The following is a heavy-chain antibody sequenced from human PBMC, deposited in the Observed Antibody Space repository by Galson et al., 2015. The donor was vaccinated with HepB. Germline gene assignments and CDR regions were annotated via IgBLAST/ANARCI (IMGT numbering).Heavy chain of an antibody. CDR2: ISSSSSYI. V-gene: IGHV3-21*01. CDR3: ASPYSSGWYPNFDY. CDR1: GFTFSSYS. J-gene: IGHJ4*02. Sequence: LRLSCAASGFTFSSYSMNWVRQAPGKGLEWVSSISSSSSYIYYADSVKGRFTISRDNAKNSLYLQMNSLRAEDTAVYYCASPYSSGWYPNFDYWGQGTLVTVSS. D-gene: IGHD6-19*01.